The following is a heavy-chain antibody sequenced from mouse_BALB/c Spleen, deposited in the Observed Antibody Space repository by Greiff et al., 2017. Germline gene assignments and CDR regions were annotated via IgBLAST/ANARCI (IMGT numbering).Heavy chain of an antibody. D-gene: IGHD2-2*01. J-gene: IGHJ3*01. Sequence: VQLQQPGADLVKPGASVKLSCKASGYTFTSYYMYWVKQRPGQGLEWIGGINPSNGGTNFNEKFKSKATLTVDKSSSTAYMQLSSLTSEDSAVYYCTRWGAYGYAWFAYWGQGTLVTVSA. CDR1: GYTFTSYY. CDR3: TRWGAYGYAWFAY. CDR2: INPSNGGT. V-gene: IGHV1S81*02.